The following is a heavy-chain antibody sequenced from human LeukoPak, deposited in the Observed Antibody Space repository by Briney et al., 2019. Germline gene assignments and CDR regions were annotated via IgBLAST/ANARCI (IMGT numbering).Heavy chain of an antibody. CDR1: GYTFTNYY. J-gene: IGHJ4*02. Sequence: ASVTVSYKASGYTFTNYYMHWVRQAPGQGLAWMGIINPSGGSTNDAQKFQGRVTITADKSTSTAYMELSSLRFEDTAVYHCARGRTYYYDSSGYYWSYWGQGTLVTVSS. CDR2: INPSGGST. V-gene: IGHV1-46*01. D-gene: IGHD3-22*01. CDR3: ARGRTYYYDSSGYYWSY.